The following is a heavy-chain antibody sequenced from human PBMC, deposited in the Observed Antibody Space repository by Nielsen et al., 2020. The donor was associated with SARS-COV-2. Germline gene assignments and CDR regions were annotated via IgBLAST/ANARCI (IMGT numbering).Heavy chain of an antibody. V-gene: IGHV4-59*01. CDR1: GGSFSSYY. Sequence: SETLSLTCAVYGGSFSSYYWSWIRQPPGKGLEWIGYIYYSGSTNYNPSLKSRVTISVDTSKNQFSLKLSSVTAADTAVYYCARDAYYDSSGYSYYYYGMDVWGQGTTVTVSS. CDR3: ARDAYYDSSGYSYYYYGMDV. D-gene: IGHD3-22*01. CDR2: IYYSGST. J-gene: IGHJ6*02.